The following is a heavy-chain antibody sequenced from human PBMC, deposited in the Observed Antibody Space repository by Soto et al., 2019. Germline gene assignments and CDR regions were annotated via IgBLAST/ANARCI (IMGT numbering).Heavy chain of an antibody. Sequence: QVQLVQSGAEVKKPGASVKVSCKASGYSFTTYYLNWVRQAPGQGLEWMGMINPSGGSTSYAQKFQGRVTITGDTSPSAGYMELSRLRSEDKAVYHCARNDKSGLDYWGQGNLVTVSS. J-gene: IGHJ4*02. CDR3: ARNDKSGLDY. CDR2: INPSGGST. V-gene: IGHV1-46*01. CDR1: GYSFTTYY. D-gene: IGHD1-1*01.